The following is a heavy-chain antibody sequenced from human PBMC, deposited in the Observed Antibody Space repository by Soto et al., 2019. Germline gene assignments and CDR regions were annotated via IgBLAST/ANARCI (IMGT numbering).Heavy chain of an antibody. J-gene: IGHJ4*02. CDR1: GGSISSYY. D-gene: IGHD1-1*01. CDR3: ARRYGYSFDY. V-gene: IGHV4-59*08. CDR2: IYYSGST. Sequence: QVQLQESGPGLVKPSETLSLTCTVSGGSISSYYWSWIRQPPGKGLEWIGYIYYSGSTKYNPSLKGRVTISVDTSKSQFSLKLSSVNAADTAVYCCARRYGYSFDYWGQGTLVTVSS.